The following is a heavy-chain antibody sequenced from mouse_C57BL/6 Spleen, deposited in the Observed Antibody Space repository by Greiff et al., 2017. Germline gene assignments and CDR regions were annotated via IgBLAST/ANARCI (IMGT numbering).Heavy chain of an antibody. Sequence: EVKLVESGGDLVKPGGSLKLSCAASGFTFSSYGMSWVRQTPDKRLEWVATISSGGSYTYYPDSVKGRFTISRDNAKNTLYLQMSSLKSEDTAMYYCARDSSDYAMDYWGQGTSVTVSS. V-gene: IGHV5-6*01. CDR1: GFTFSSYG. CDR3: ARDSSDYAMDY. J-gene: IGHJ4*01. CDR2: ISSGGSYT. D-gene: IGHD3-2*01.